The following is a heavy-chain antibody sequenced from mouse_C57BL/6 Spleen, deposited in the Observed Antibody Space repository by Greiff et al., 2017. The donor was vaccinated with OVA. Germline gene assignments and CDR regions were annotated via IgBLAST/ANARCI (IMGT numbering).Heavy chain of an antibody. CDR1: GFSLTSYG. D-gene: IGHD4-1*01. CDR3: AKNNWDWYFDV. CDR2: IWRGGST. V-gene: IGHV2-5*01. Sequence: VKLQESGPGLVQPSQSLSITCTVSGFSLTSYGVHWVRQSPGKGLEWLGVIWRGGSTDYNAAFMSRLSITKDNSKSQVFFKMNSLQADDTAIYYCAKNNWDWYFDVWGTGTTVTVSS. J-gene: IGHJ1*03.